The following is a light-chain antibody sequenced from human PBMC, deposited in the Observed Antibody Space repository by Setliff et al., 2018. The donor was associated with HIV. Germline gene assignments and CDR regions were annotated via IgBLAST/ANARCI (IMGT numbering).Light chain of an antibody. J-gene: IGLJ3*02. Sequence: QSVLTQPPSVSAAPGQKVTISCSGSSSNIGNNYVSWYQQLPAAAPKLLIYDNNKRPSGIPDRFSGSKSGTSATLGITGLQTGDEADYYCGTWDSSLSAGVFGGGT. V-gene: IGLV1-51*01. CDR1: SSNIGNNY. CDR2: DNN. CDR3: GTWDSSLSAGV.